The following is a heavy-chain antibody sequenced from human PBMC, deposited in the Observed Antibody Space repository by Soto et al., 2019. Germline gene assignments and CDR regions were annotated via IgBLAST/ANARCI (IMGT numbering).Heavy chain of an antibody. D-gene: IGHD3-3*01. Sequence: QVQLVQSGAEVKKPGSSVKVSCKASGGTFSSYTISWVRQAPGQGLEWMGRIIPILGIANYAQKFQGRVTITADKSTSTAYMELSSLRSEDTAVYYCARDGEDYYYYGMDVWGQGTTVTVSS. J-gene: IGHJ6*02. CDR2: IIPILGIA. CDR1: GGTFSSYT. V-gene: IGHV1-69*08. CDR3: ARDGEDYYYYGMDV.